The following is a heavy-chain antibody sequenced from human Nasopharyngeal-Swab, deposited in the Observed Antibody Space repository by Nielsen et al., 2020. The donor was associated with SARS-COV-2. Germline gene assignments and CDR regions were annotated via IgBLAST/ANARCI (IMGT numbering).Heavy chain of an antibody. Sequence: WVRQAPGQRLEWMGWINAGNGNTKYSQKFQGRVTITRDTSASTAYMELSSLRSEDTAVYYCARVYYDSSDYYQYWGQGTLVTVSS. J-gene: IGHJ4*02. V-gene: IGHV1-3*01. D-gene: IGHD3-22*01. CDR2: INAGNGNT. CDR3: ARVYYDSSDYYQY.